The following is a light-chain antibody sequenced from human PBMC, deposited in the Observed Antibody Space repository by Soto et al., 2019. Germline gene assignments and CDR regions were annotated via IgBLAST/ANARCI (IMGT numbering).Light chain of an antibody. Sequence: EIVMTQSPATLSVSPGERATLSCRASQSVGSGLSWYQQKPGQAPRLLIYGASTRATGIPARFRGSGSGTEFTLTISSLQSEDYAVYYCQQYNNWPPYTFGQGTKVEIK. CDR3: QQYNNWPPYT. V-gene: IGKV3-15*01. J-gene: IGKJ2*01. CDR2: GAS. CDR1: QSVGSG.